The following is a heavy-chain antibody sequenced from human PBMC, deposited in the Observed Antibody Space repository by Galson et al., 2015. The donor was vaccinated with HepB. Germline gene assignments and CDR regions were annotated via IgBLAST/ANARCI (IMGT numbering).Heavy chain of an antibody. CDR2: IYYSGST. CDR3: ARVGYDSSGYNGDFDY. V-gene: IGHV4-39*07. CDR1: GGSISNSSYY. Sequence: ETLSLTCTVSGGSISNSSYYWGWIRQPPGKGLEWIGSIYYSGSTYYNPSLKSRVTISVDTSENQFSLKLSSVTAADTAVYYCARVGYDSSGYNGDFDYWGQGTLVTVSS. D-gene: IGHD3-22*01. J-gene: IGHJ4*02.